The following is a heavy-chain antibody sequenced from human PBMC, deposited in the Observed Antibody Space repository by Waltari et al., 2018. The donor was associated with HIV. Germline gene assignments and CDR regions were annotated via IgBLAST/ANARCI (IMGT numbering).Heavy chain of an antibody. Sequence: QVQLKQWGAGVLKPSETLSLTCAVYSESFSGNYWSWIRQPPGKGLEWIGEVNHSGSTNYNPPLTSRVTISIDTSKKQFSLRLTSVTAADTALYYCARMPILGYGSYAFDSWGQGTLVTVSS. J-gene: IGHJ4*02. CDR3: ARMPILGYGSYAFDS. D-gene: IGHD6-13*01. CDR2: VNHSGST. V-gene: IGHV4-34*01. CDR1: SESFSGNY.